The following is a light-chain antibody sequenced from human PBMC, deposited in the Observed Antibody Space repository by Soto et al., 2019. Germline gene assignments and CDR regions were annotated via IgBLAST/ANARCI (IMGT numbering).Light chain of an antibody. CDR3: SSYRSNDIRE. CDR1: SSDVGGYNY. J-gene: IGLJ2*01. Sequence: QSVLTQPASVSGSPGQSITISCTGTSSDVGGYNYVSWYQXHPGKAPQLMIFEVSNRPSGVSNRFSGSKSGNTASLTISGLQAEDEADYYCSSYRSNDIREVGGGTKLTVL. V-gene: IGLV2-14*01. CDR2: EVS.